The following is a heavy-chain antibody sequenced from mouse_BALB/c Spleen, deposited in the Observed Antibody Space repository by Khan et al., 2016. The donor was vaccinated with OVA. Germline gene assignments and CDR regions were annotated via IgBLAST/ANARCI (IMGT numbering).Heavy chain of an antibody. V-gene: IGHV5-9-4*01. J-gene: IGHJ3*01. CDR3: ARLLRLPAWFAY. Sequence: EVELVESGGGLVKPGGSLKLSCAASGFTFSSYAMSWVRQSPEKRLEWVADISSGGSYTYYPATVTGRFPFPRDNAKNTLYLEMRSLRSEDTAMYYCARLLRLPAWFAYWGQGTLVTVSA. CDR1: GFTFSSYA. CDR2: ISSGGSYT. D-gene: IGHD1-2*01.